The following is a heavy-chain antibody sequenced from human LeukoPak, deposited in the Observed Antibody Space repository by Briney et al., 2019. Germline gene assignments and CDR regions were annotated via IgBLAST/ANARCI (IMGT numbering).Heavy chain of an antibody. J-gene: IGHJ4*02. V-gene: IGHV4-59*01. Sequence: SETLSLTCTVSGGSISTYYWRWIPQTPGKGLEWIGFIYYSGSTNYNPSLKSRVTMSVDTSKSQFSLKLTSVTAADTALYYCARGARRLDYWGQGTLVTVSS. CDR3: ARGARRLDY. CDR1: GGSISTYY. CDR2: IYYSGST.